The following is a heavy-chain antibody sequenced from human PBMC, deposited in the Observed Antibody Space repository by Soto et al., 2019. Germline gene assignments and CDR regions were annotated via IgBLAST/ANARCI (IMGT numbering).Heavy chain of an antibody. CDR2: IYYSGST. J-gene: IGHJ4*02. CDR1: GGSISSGDYY. D-gene: IGHD1-26*01. Sequence: SETLSLTCTVPGGSISSGDYYWSWIRQPPGKGLEWIGYIYYSGSTYYNPSLKSRVTISVDTSKNQFSLKLSSVTAADTAVYYCARDRGIDHFDYWGQGTLVTVSS. V-gene: IGHV4-30-4*01. CDR3: ARDRGIDHFDY.